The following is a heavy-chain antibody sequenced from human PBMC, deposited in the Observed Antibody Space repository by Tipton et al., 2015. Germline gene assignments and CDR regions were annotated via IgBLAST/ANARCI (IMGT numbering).Heavy chain of an antibody. CDR3: ARLRDPLLVLYSPVIGAFDY. V-gene: IGHV5-51*01. CDR2: IYPGDSDT. J-gene: IGHJ4*02. Sequence: QSGPEVKKPGDSLKISCRASGHTFTKYWIAWVRQTPGKGLELMGSIYPGDSDTKYNPSFQGQVTVSADSSISTAYLELISLKASDSAIYYCARLRDPLLVLYSPVIGAFDYWGQGTLVTVSS. D-gene: IGHD2-21*01. CDR1: GHTFTKYW.